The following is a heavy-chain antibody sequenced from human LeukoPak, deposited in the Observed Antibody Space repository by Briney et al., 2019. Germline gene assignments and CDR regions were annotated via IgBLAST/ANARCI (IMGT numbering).Heavy chain of an antibody. D-gene: IGHD2-2*02. J-gene: IGHJ5*02. Sequence: SVKVSCKASGGTFSSYTISWARQAPGQGLEWMGRIIPILGIANYAQKFQGRVTITADKSTSTAYMELSSLRSEDTAVYYCAAKICSSTSCYNNWFDPWGQGTLVTVSS. CDR2: IIPILGIA. V-gene: IGHV1-69*02. CDR1: GGTFSSYT. CDR3: AAKICSSTSCYNNWFDP.